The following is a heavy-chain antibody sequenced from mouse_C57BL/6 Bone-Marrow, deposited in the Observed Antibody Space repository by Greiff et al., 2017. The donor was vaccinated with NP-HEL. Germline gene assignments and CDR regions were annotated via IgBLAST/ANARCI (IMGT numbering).Heavy chain of an antibody. CDR1: GFNIKNTY. V-gene: IGHV14-3*01. D-gene: IGHD2-4*01. Sequence: VQLQQSVAELVRPGASVKLSCTASGFNIKNTYMHWVKQRPEQGLEWIGRIDPANGNTKYAPKFQGKATITVDTSSNTAYLQLSSLTSEDAAIYYGARGIDYDYDGFAYWGQGTLVTVSA. CDR3: ARGIDYDYDGFAY. J-gene: IGHJ3*01. CDR2: IDPANGNT.